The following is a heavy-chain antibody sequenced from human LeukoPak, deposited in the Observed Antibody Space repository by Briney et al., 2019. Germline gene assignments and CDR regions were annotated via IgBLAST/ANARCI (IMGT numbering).Heavy chain of an antibody. CDR2: IFYTGST. CDR1: GGSINSSSYS. CDR3: ARGTPYDFWSGNPYFDY. D-gene: IGHD3-3*01. Sequence: SETLSLTCTVSGGSINSSSYSWGWIRQPPGKGLEWIGNIFYTGSTYHNPSLESRVTISIDTSKNQFSLKLSSVTAADTAVYYCARGTPYDFWSGNPYFDYWGQGTLVTVSS. J-gene: IGHJ4*02. V-gene: IGHV4-39*07.